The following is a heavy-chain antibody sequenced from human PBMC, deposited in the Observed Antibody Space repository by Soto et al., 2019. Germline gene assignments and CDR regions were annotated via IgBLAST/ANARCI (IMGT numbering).Heavy chain of an antibody. CDR1: GFTFSSYA. J-gene: IGHJ5*02. Sequence: SLRLSCAASGFTFSSYAMSWVRQAPGKGLEWVSAISGSGGSTYYADSVKGRFTISRDNSKNTLYLQMNSLRAEDTAVYYCAKEGIAARRRLNWFDPWGQGTLVTVSS. D-gene: IGHD6-6*01. CDR2: ISGSGGST. CDR3: AKEGIAARRRLNWFDP. V-gene: IGHV3-23*01.